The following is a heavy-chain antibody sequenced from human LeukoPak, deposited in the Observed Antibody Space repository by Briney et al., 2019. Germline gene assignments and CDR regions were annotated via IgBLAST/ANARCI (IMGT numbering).Heavy chain of an antibody. CDR1: GYSFADYY. D-gene: IGHD3-10*01. Sequence: ASVKVSCKASGYSFADYYMHWVRQAPGKGLEGMGWIKPNSGGTRSAQKFQGRVTMTRDTSISTAYMELSSLRYDDTAVYYCATNILVRDIINWFDPWGQGTLVTVSS. V-gene: IGHV1-2*02. J-gene: IGHJ5*02. CDR2: IKPNSGGT. CDR3: ATNILVRDIINWFDP.